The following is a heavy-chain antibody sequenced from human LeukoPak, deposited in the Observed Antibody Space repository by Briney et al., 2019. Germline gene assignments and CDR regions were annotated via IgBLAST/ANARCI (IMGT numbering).Heavy chain of an antibody. J-gene: IGHJ6*03. CDR2: INHSGSI. CDR1: GGSFSGYY. V-gene: IGHV4-34*01. D-gene: IGHD1-14*01. Sequence: SETLSLTCAVYGGSFSGYYWSWIRQPPGKGLEWIGEINHSGSINYNPSLKSRVTISVDTSKNQFSLKLSYVTAADTAVYYCASAPPRYPRLYYMDVWGKGTTVTVSS. CDR3: ASAPPRYPRLYYMDV.